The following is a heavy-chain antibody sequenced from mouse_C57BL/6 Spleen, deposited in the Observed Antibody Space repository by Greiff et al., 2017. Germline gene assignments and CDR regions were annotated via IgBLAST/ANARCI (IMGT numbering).Heavy chain of an antibody. Sequence: EVKLEESGGDLVKPGGSLKLSCAASGFTFSSYGMSWVRQTPDKRLEWVATISSGGSYTYYPDSVKGRFTISRDNAKNTLYLQMSSLKSEDTAMYYCATYYDYDGGYYFDYWGQGTTLTVSS. V-gene: IGHV5-6*02. CDR2: ISSGGSYT. J-gene: IGHJ2*01. CDR1: GFTFSSYG. D-gene: IGHD2-4*01. CDR3: ATYYDYDGGYYFDY.